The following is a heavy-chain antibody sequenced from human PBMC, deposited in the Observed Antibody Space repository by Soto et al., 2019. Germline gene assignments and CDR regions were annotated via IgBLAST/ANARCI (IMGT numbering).Heavy chain of an antibody. CDR3: ASSSANYDILTGFDY. CDR1: GGTFSSYT. J-gene: IGHJ4*02. Sequence: ASVKVSCKASGGTFSSYTISWVRQAPGQGLEWMGRIIPILGIANYAQKFQGRVTITADKPTSTAYMELSSLRSEDTAVYYCASSSANYDILTGFDYWGQGTLVTVSS. D-gene: IGHD3-9*01. V-gene: IGHV1-69*02. CDR2: IIPILGIA.